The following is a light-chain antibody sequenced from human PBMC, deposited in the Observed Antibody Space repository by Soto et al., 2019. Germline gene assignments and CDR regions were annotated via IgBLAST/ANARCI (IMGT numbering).Light chain of an antibody. V-gene: IGKV3-11*01. CDR1: QSVSSY. Sequence: EIVLTQSPATLSLSPGERTTLSCRASQSVSSYLAWYQQKPGQAPRLLIYDASNRATGIPARFSGSGSGTDFPLTISSLEPEDSAVYYCQQRSNCPLTFGGGTKVEIK. CDR3: QQRSNCPLT. CDR2: DAS. J-gene: IGKJ4*01.